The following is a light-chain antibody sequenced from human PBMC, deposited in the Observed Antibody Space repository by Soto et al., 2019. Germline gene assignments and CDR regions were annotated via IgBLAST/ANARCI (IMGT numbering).Light chain of an antibody. CDR2: GAS. CDR1: QTVSSNF. J-gene: IGKJ5*01. CDR3: QQYGSSPIT. V-gene: IGKV3-20*01. Sequence: EIVLTQSPGTLSLSPGERATLSCRASQTVSSNFLAWYQQKPGPAPSLLIYGASSRATGIPDRFSGSGSGTEFTLTSSRLEPEDFAVYYCQQYGSSPITFGQGTRLEIK.